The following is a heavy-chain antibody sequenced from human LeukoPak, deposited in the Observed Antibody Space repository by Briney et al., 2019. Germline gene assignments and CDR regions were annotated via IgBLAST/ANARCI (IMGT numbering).Heavy chain of an antibody. CDR1: GGSLRNYF. V-gene: IGHV4-34*01. CDR2: INHSGST. CDR3: ARSTVLDY. Sequence: PSETLSLTCGVYGGSLRNYFWTWIRQPPGKGLEWIGEINHSGSTNYNPSLKSRVTISVDTSKNQFSLKLSSVTAADTAVYYCARSTVLDYWGQGTLVTVSS. D-gene: IGHD4-11*01. J-gene: IGHJ4*02.